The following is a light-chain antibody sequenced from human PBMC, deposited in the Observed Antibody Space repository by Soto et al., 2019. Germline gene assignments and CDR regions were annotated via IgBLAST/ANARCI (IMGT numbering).Light chain of an antibody. CDR3: QHYSNWPPWT. CDR1: QSLSSRN. CDR2: GAS. J-gene: IGKJ1*01. Sequence: ELVLTHSPGTLSSSPGERATLSCRASQSLSSRNLAWYQQKPGQAPRLLIYGASTRATGIPVRFTGSGSGTEFTLTISSLQSEDFALYYCQHYSNWPPWTFGRGTKVDI. V-gene: IGKV3-15*01.